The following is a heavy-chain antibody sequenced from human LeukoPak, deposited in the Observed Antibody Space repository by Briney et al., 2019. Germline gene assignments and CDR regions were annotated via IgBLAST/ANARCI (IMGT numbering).Heavy chain of an antibody. V-gene: IGHV4-4*07. J-gene: IGHJ5*02. D-gene: IGHD3-10*01. CDR2: IYTSGST. Sequence: SETLSLTCTVSGGSISSYYWSWIRQPAGKGLERIGCIYTSGSTDYNPSLKSRVTMSVDTSKNQFSLKLSSVTAADTAVYYCARDSGTTGEVKFDPWGQGTLVTVSS. CDR3: ARDSGTTGEVKFDP. CDR1: GGSISSYY.